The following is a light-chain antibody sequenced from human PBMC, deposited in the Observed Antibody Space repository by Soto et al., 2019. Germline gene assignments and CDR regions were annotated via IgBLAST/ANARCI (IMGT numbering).Light chain of an antibody. J-gene: IGKJ1*01. Sequence: DIQMTQSPSTLSASVGDRVTITCRASQTISTWLAWYQQKPGKAPKLLIYDASTLESGVPSRFSGSGSGTEFTLTISSLKPDDFATYYCQQYTRTFGQGTKVDIK. CDR3: QQYTRT. V-gene: IGKV1-5*01. CDR2: DAS. CDR1: QTISTW.